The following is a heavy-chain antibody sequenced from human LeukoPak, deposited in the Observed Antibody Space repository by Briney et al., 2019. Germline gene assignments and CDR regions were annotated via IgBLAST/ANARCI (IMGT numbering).Heavy chain of an antibody. Sequence: PSETLSLTCAVYGGSFSGYYWSWIRQPPGKGLEWVGEINHSGSTNYNPSLKSRVTISVDTSKNQSSLKLSSVTAADTAVYYCARGSDCSSTSCYYNWFDPWGQGTLVTVSS. D-gene: IGHD2-2*01. CDR2: INHSGST. J-gene: IGHJ5*02. CDR3: ARGSDCSSTSCYYNWFDP. V-gene: IGHV4-34*01. CDR1: GGSFSGYY.